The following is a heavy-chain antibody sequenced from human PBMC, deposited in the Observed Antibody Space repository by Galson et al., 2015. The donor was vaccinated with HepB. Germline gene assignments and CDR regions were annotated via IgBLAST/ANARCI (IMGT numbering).Heavy chain of an antibody. CDR1: GYTFTGYY. CDR3: ARLGSGSYLSCEPQFLAFDY. J-gene: IGHJ4*02. D-gene: IGHD3-10*01. Sequence: SVKASCKASGYTFTGYYMHWVRQAPGQGLEWMGRINPNSGGTNYAQKFQGRVTMTRDTSISTAYIELSRLRSDDTAVYYCARLGSGSYLSCEPQFLAFDYWGQGTLVTVSS. V-gene: IGHV1-2*06. CDR2: INPNSGGT.